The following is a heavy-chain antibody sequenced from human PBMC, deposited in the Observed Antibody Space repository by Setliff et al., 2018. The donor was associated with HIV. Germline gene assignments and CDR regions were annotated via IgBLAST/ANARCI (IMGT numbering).Heavy chain of an antibody. CDR1: GYSFSNYA. J-gene: IGHJ4*02. CDR2: INAGNGNT. D-gene: IGHD5-12*01. Sequence: VASVKVSCKASGYSFSNYAMHWVRQAPGQSLEWMGWINAGNGNTKYSQKFQGRVTITRDTSASTAYMELSSLRSEDTAVYYCARDQALEMATKWGQGTLVTVSS. CDR3: ARDQALEMATK. V-gene: IGHV1-3*01.